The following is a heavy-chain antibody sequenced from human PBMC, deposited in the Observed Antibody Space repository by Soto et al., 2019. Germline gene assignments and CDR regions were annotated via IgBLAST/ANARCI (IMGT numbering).Heavy chain of an antibody. D-gene: IGHD3-22*01. Sequence: QVHLVESGGGVVQPGRSLRLSCAASGFTFRSYGMHWVRQAPGKGLEWVAVIWYDGSNKYYADSVKGRFTISRDNSKNTLYLQMNSLSAEDTAVYYCARGYSDRSGYLDYWGQGTPVTVSS. CDR2: IWYDGSNK. J-gene: IGHJ4*02. V-gene: IGHV3-33*01. CDR3: ARGYSDRSGYLDY. CDR1: GFTFRSYG.